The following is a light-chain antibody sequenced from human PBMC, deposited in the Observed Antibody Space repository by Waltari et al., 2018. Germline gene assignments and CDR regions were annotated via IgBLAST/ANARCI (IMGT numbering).Light chain of an antibody. CDR2: RNN. CDR1: RNNVGNQG. V-gene: IGLV10-54*04. CDR3: SAWDSDLTVYV. Sequence: QAGLTQPPSVSKGLRQTATLSCTGNRNNVGNQGAAWLQQNQGQPPKLLSYRNNNRPSGISDRFSASRSGNTAFLTISGLQPEDEADYYCSAWDSDLTVYVFGTGTKVTVL. J-gene: IGLJ1*01.